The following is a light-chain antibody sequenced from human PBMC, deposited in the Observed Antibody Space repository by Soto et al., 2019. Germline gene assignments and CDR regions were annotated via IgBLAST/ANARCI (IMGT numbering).Light chain of an antibody. J-gene: IGKJ1*01. Sequence: EIVLTQSPATLSLSPGERATLSCRASQSVNNFLAWYQQKPCQAPRLLISDASNRATGIPGRFSGSGSGTDFSLTISSLEPEDFVVYYCQQRSNWPWTFGQGTKVEIK. CDR1: QSVNNF. V-gene: IGKV3-11*01. CDR3: QQRSNWPWT. CDR2: DAS.